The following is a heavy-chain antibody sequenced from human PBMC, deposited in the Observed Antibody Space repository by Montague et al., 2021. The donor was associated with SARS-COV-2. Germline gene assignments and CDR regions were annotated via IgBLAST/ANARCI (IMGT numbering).Heavy chain of an antibody. CDR1: GGSISSGGYY. CDR3: ARARITMIVVVNAFDI. D-gene: IGHD3-22*01. J-gene: IGHJ3*02. V-gene: IGHV4-31*03. CDR2: IYYSGST. Sequence: TLSLTRTVSGGSISSGGYYWSWIRQHPGKGLEWIGYIYYSGSTYYXPSLKSRVTISVDTSKNQFSLKLSSVTAADTAVYYCARARITMIVVVNAFDIWGQGTMVTVSS.